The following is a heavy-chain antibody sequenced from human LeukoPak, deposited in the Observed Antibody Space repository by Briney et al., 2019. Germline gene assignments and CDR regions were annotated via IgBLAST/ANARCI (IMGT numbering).Heavy chain of an antibody. D-gene: IGHD3-3*01. CDR3: ARGGYDFWSGYSRFGALYYMDV. CDR1: GYTFTSYD. Sequence: ASVKASCKASGYTFTSYDINWVRQATGQGLEWMGWMNPNSGNTGYAQKFQGGVTITRNTSISTAYMELSSLRSEDTAVYYCARGGYDFWSGYSRFGALYYMDVWGKGTTVTVSS. CDR2: MNPNSGNT. V-gene: IGHV1-8*03. J-gene: IGHJ6*03.